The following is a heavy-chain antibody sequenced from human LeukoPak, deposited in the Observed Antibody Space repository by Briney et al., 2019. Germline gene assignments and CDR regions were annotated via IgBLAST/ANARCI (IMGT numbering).Heavy chain of an antibody. CDR2: INHSGST. CDR1: GGSFSGYY. CDR3: AREEGIAAAGSGY. V-gene: IGHV4-34*01. Sequence: SETLSLTCAVYGGSFSGYYWSWIRQPPGKGLEWIGEINHSGSTNYNPSLKSRVTISVDTSKNQFSLKLSSVTAADTAVYYCAREEGIAAAGSGYWGQGTLVTVSS. D-gene: IGHD6-13*01. J-gene: IGHJ4*02.